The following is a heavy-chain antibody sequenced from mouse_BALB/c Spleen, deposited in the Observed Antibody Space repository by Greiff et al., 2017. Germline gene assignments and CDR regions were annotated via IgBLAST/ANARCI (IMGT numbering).Heavy chain of an antibody. D-gene: IGHD2-4*01. CDR2: IYPGDGDT. Sequence: QVQLQQSGAELVRPGSSVKISCKASGYAFSSYWMNWVKQRPGQGLEWIGQIYPGDGDTNYNGKFKGKATLTADKSSSTAYMQLSSLTSEDSAVYFCARSYYDYDGDAMDYWGQGTTLTVSS. CDR3: ARSYYDYDGDAMDY. J-gene: IGHJ2*01. V-gene: IGHV1-80*01. CDR1: GYAFSSYW.